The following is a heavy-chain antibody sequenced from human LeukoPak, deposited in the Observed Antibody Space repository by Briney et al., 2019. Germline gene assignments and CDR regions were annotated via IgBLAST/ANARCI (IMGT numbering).Heavy chain of an antibody. CDR3: ARLDTATPDY. V-gene: IGHV1-18*01. CDR1: GYTFTSYG. J-gene: IGHJ4*02. CDR2: ISAYNGNT. D-gene: IGHD5-18*01. Sequence: ASVTVSCKASGYTFTSYGISWVRQAPGQGLEWMGWISAYNGNTNYAQKLQGRVIITTDTSTSTAYMELRSLRSDDTAVYYCARLDTATPDYWGQGTLVTVSS.